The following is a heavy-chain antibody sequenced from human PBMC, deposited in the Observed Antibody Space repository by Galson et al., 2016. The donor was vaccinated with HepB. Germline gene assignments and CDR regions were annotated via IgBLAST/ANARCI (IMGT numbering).Heavy chain of an antibody. J-gene: IGHJ3*02. CDR1: GVSIGSSSYF. D-gene: IGHD3-10*01. CDR2: IYYSGNS. CDR3: ARPYYGAGSYVAFDI. Sequence: SEPLSLTCTVSGVSIGSSSYFWGWVRQPPGKGLEWIGSIYYSGNSYYNPSLKSRVTISVDTPKNQFSLKLSSVTAADTAVYYCARPYYGAGSYVAFDIWGPGTMVTVSS. V-gene: IGHV4-39*01.